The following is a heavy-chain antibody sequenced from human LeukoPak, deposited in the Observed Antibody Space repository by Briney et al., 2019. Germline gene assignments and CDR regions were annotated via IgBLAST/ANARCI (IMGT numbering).Heavy chain of an antibody. D-gene: IGHD2-2*01. Sequence: HPGGSLRLSCAAAGFTFSSYSMNWVRQAPGKGLEWVSYISSSSSTIYYADSVKGRFTISRDNAKNSLYLQMNSLRAEDTAVYYCASGGTNSISTSCQTGYYWCQGTLVTVSS. CDR2: ISSSSSTI. CDR1: GFTFSSYS. V-gene: IGHV3-48*04. J-gene: IGHJ4*02. CDR3: ASGGTNSISTSCQTGYY.